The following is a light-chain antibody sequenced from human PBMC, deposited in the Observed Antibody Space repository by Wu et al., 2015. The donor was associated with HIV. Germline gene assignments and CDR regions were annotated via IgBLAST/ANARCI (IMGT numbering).Light chain of an antibody. V-gene: IGKV3-15*01. CDR1: QSVSSSY. Sequence: EIVLTQSPGTLSLSPGERATLSCRASQSVSSSYLAWYQQKSGQAPRLLIYDASTRATGIPARFSGSGSGTEFTLTINNMQSEDFAVYSCQQYNNWPPLFGQGTKLEI. CDR3: QQYNNWPPL. CDR2: DAS. J-gene: IGKJ2*01.